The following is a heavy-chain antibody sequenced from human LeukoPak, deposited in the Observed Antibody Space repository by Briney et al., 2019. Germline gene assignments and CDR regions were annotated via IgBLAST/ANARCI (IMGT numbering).Heavy chain of an antibody. V-gene: IGHV3-30*04. Sequence: GGSLRLSCAASGFTFSSCAMHWVRQPPGKGLEWVAVISYDGTNKYYADSVKGRFTISRDNSKNTLYLQMNSLRAEDTAVYYCARGYCGGGSCYRRYYFDYWGQGTLVAVSS. D-gene: IGHD2-15*01. CDR3: ARGYCGGGSCYRRYYFDY. CDR2: ISYDGTNK. CDR1: GFTFSSCA. J-gene: IGHJ4*02.